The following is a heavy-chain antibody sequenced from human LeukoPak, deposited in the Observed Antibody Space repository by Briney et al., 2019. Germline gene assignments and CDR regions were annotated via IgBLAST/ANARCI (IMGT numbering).Heavy chain of an antibody. Sequence: GGSLRLSCAASGFTFSSYWMHWVRQAPAKGLVWVSRINSDGSSTSYADSVKGRFTISRDNAKNTLYLQMNSLRAEDTAVYYCSIDSITMIKTFDYWGQGTLVTVSS. CDR1: GFTFSSYW. V-gene: IGHV3-74*01. D-gene: IGHD3-22*01. CDR3: SIDSITMIKTFDY. J-gene: IGHJ4*02. CDR2: INSDGSST.